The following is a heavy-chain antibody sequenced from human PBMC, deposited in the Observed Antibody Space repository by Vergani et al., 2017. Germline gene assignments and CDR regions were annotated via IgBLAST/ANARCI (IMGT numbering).Heavy chain of an antibody. CDR2: MYHSGST. CDR1: GGPMSGYY. CDR3: GIVADFYGLGSRLLDL. D-gene: IGHD3-10*01. Sequence: QVRLQESGPGLVKPSETLSLTCSVSGGPMSGYYWSWIRQPPWKELEWIGYMYHSGSTKYNPSLETRVTISGDTSKNQFSLTLNSVAAADTSGYYCGIVADFYGLGSRLLDLWGQGILVTVSS. J-gene: IGHJ5*02. V-gene: IGHV4-59*01.